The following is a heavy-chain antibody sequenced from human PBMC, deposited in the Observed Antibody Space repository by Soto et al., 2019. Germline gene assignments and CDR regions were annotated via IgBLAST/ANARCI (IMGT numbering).Heavy chain of an antibody. CDR2: IYYSGST. CDR1: GGSIIDSGSFY. D-gene: IGHD2-15*01. V-gene: IGHV4-31*03. Sequence: QVQMQESGPGLVKPSQTLYLTCSVSGGSIIDSGSFYWNWIRQHPGKGLEWIGYIYYSGSTYYNRSLKSRATISLDTSKNQFSLKLTSVTAADTAIYYCARGEVVASLWFDPWGQGTLVTVSS. CDR3: ARGEVVASLWFDP. J-gene: IGHJ5*02.